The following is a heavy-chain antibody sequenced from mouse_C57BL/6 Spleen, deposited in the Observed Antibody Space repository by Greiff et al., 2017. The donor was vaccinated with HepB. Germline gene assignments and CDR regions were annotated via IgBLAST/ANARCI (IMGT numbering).Heavy chain of an antibody. Sequence: EVQLVESGGDLVKPGGSLKLSCAASGFTFSSYGMSWVRQTPDKRLEWVATISSGGSYTYYPDSVKGRFTISRDNAKNTLYLQMSSLKSEDTAMYYCAREGYGNNFDYWGQGTTLTVSS. CDR2: ISSGGSYT. D-gene: IGHD1-1*01. J-gene: IGHJ2*01. V-gene: IGHV5-6*01. CDR3: AREGYGNNFDY. CDR1: GFTFSSYG.